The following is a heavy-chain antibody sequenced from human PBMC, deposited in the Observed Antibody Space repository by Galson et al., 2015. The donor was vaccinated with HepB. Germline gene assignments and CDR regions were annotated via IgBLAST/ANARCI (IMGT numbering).Heavy chain of an antibody. D-gene: IGHD5-18*01. Sequence: SLRLSCAASGFSFSSYWMTWVRQAPGKGLEWVANIKQDGSETQYLDSVKGRFTVSRDNAKNSLYLQMNSLRVEDTALYYCARGYTYLLQWGQGTLVTVSS. CDR2: IKQDGSET. J-gene: IGHJ4*02. V-gene: IGHV3-7*03. CDR3: ARGYTYLLQ. CDR1: GFSFSSYW.